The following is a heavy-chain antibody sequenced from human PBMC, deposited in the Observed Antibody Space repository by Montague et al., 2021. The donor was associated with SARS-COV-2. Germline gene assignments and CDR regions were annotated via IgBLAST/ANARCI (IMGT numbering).Heavy chain of an antibody. Sequence: SLRLSCAASGFTFSSYSMNWVRQAPGKGLEWVSSISSSSSYIYYADSVKGRFTISRDNAKNSLYLQMNSLRAEDTAVYYCASVAAAGTLYYYYGMDVWGQGTTVTVSS. D-gene: IGHD6-13*01. J-gene: IGHJ6*02. CDR2: ISSSSSYI. V-gene: IGHV3-21*01. CDR3: ASVAAAGTLYYYYGMDV. CDR1: GFTFSSYS.